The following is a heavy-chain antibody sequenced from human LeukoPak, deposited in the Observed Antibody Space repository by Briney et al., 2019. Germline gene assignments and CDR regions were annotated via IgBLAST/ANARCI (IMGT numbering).Heavy chain of an antibody. D-gene: IGHD1-14*01. CDR3: ARDRGRNSFDY. V-gene: IGHV3-7*01. J-gene: IGHJ4*02. CDR2: IKQDGSEK. Sequence: GGSLRLSCAASGFTSSSYWMSWVRQAPGKGLEWVANIKQDGSEKYYVDSVKGRFTISRDNAKNSLYLQLTSLRAEDTALYYCARDRGRNSFDYWGQGTLVSVSS. CDR1: GFTSSSYW.